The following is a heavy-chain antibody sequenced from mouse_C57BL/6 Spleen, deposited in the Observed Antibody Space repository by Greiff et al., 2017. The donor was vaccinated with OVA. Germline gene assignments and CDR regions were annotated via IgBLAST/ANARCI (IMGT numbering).Heavy chain of an antibody. CDR3: ARGAMVTTGPLYYYAMDY. CDR2: IDPNSGGT. J-gene: IGHJ4*01. CDR1: GYTFTSYW. Sequence: VQLQQSGAELVKPGASVKLSCKASGYTFTSYWMHWVKQRPGRGLEWIGRIDPNSGGTKYNEKFKSKATLTVDKPSSTAYMQLSSLTSEDSAVYYCARGAMVTTGPLYYYAMDYWGQGTSVTVSS. D-gene: IGHD2-2*01. V-gene: IGHV1-72*01.